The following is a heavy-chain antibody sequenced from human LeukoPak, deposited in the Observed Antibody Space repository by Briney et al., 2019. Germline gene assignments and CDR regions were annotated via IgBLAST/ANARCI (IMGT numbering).Heavy chain of an antibody. Sequence: SETLSLTCTVSGGSISSYYWSWIRPPPGKGLEWIGYIYYSGSNNYNPSLKSRVTISVDTSKNQFSLKLSSVTAADTAAYYCARIIVVPAAKAAFDIWGQGTMVTVSS. CDR3: ARIIVVPAAKAAFDI. CDR2: IYYSGSN. D-gene: IGHD2-2*01. J-gene: IGHJ3*02. V-gene: IGHV4-59*01. CDR1: GGSISSYY.